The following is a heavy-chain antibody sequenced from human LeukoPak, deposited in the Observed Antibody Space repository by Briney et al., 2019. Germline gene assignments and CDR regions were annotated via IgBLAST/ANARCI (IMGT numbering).Heavy chain of an antibody. CDR1: GFTFSSYG. CDR3: AKDNLVRTFGGVIAYFDY. CDR2: IRYDGSNK. V-gene: IGHV3-30*02. J-gene: IGHJ4*02. Sequence: AGGSLRLSCAASGFTFSSYGMHWVRQAPGKGLEWVAFIRYDGSNKYYADSVKGRFTISRDNSKNTLYLQMNSPRAEDTAVYYCAKDNLVRTFGGVIAYFDYWGQGTLVTVSS. D-gene: IGHD3-16*02.